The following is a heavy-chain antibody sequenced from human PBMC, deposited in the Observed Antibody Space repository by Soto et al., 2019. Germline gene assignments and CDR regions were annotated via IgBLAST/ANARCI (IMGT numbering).Heavy chain of an antibody. CDR1: GFTFSSYA. Sequence: QVQLVESGGGVVQPGRSLRLSCAASGFTFSSYAMHWVRQAPGKGLEWVAVISYDGSNKYYADSVKGRFTISRDNSKNTLYMQMNRLRAEDTAVYYCAREATKRGWFGESYFDYWGQGTLVTVSS. D-gene: IGHD3-10*01. J-gene: IGHJ4*02. CDR3: AREATKRGWFGESYFDY. V-gene: IGHV3-30-3*01. CDR2: ISYDGSNK.